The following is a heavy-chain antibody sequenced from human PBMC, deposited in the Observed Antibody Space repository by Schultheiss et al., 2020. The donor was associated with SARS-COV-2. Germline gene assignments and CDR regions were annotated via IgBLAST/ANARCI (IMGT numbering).Heavy chain of an antibody. CDR2: IWYDGSNK. D-gene: IGHD6-19*01. CDR1: GFTFSSYA. CDR3: ARDNAVAGSFDY. Sequence: GGSLRLSCAASGFTFSSYAMHWVRQAPGKGLEWVAVIWYDGSNKYYADSVKGRFTISRDNSKNTLYLQMNSLRAEDTAVYYCARDNAVAGSFDYWGQGTLVTVSS. V-gene: IGHV3-30*07. J-gene: IGHJ4*02.